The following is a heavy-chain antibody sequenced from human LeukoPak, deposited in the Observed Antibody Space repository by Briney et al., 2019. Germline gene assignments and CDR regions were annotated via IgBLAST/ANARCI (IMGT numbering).Heavy chain of an antibody. CDR1: GYSISSGYY. Sequence: SETLSLTCAVSGYSISSGYYWGWIRQPPGKGLEWIGSIYHSGSTYYNPSLKGRVTISVDTSKNQFSLKLSSVTAADTAVYYCARVHLSSDFYYYYMDVWGKGTTVTVSS. CDR2: IYHSGST. CDR3: ARVHLSSDFYYYYMDV. J-gene: IGHJ6*03. D-gene: IGHD3-3*01. V-gene: IGHV4-38-2*01.